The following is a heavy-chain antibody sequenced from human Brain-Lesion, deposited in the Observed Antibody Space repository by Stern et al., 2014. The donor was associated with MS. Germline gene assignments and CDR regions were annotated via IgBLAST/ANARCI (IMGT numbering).Heavy chain of an antibody. CDR2: SRNKPNSYPT. CDR1: GFTFSDPY. CDR3: ARGFHSFDS. Sequence: VQLVESGGGLVRPGGSLRLSCAVSGFTFSDPYMDWVRQAPGKGLEWVGRSRNKPNSYPTEYAASVKGRFTVSRDDSKNLLYLQMNSLKTDDTAVYYCARGFHSFDSWGQGTLVTVSS. J-gene: IGHJ4*02. V-gene: IGHV3-72*01.